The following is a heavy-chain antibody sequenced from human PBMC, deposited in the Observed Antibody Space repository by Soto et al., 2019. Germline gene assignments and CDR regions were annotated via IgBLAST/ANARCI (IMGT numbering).Heavy chain of an antibody. D-gene: IGHD6-19*01. J-gene: IGHJ4*02. CDR1: VASISSFRW. V-gene: IGHV4-4*02. Sequence: QVQLQESGPGLVKPSGTLSLTCAFSVASISSFRWWSWVRQHPGKGLECIGEIYHGGDTNYSPALKSRLTISVDTYKNQFSLQLISVTAAYTAMYYFAGTDSGWPTFEADWGQGTMVTVSS. CDR2: IYHGGDT. CDR3: AGTDSGWPTFEAD.